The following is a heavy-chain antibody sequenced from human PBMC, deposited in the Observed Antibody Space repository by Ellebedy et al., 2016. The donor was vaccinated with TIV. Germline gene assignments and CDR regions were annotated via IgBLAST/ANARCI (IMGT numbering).Heavy chain of an antibody. CDR1: GFTFGAYA. CDR3: AKARCSTTSCSLDF. CDR2: CTTSGDST. D-gene: IGHD2-2*01. Sequence: LSLTCXGSGFTFGAYAMSWVRQAPGKGLEWVSGCTTSGDSTYYADSVKGRFTIYRDNSKSTLFLQMNSLGVEDTALYYCAKARCSTTSCSLDFWGQGALVTVPS. V-gene: IGHV3-23*01. J-gene: IGHJ4*02.